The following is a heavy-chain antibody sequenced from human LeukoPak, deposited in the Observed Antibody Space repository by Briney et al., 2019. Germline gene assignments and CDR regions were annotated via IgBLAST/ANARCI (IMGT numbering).Heavy chain of an antibody. CDR3: AKDDAWLRFGE. CDR1: GFTFSSYG. Sequence: GGSLRLSCAASGFTFSSYGMNWVRQAPGKGLEWVLGISPSGDITYYADSVKGRFTISRDNSKNTLYLEVISLTAEDTAVYYCAKDDAWLRFGEWSQGTLVTVSS. V-gene: IGHV3-23*01. D-gene: IGHD3-10*01. CDR2: ISPSGDIT. J-gene: IGHJ4*02.